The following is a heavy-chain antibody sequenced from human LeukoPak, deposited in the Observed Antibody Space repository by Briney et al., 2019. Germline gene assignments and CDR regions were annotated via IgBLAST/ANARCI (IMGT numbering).Heavy chain of an antibody. D-gene: IGHD4/OR15-4a*01. J-gene: IGHJ4*02. CDR2: KYYSGTT. CDR3: ATHTTSYGEDY. CDR1: GGSINNYY. Sequence: SETLSLTCTVSGGSINNYYWSWIRQPPGKGLEWVGYKYYSGTTKYNPSLKSRVTISLDTSKTQYSLKLTPVSTADTAVYYCATHTTSYGEDYWGQGALVTVSS. V-gene: IGHV4-59*01.